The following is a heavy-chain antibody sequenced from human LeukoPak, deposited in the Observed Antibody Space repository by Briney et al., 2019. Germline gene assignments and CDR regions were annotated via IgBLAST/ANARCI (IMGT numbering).Heavy chain of an antibody. D-gene: IGHD5-24*01. J-gene: IGHJ4*02. CDR1: GASISDYY. V-gene: IGHV4-4*07. Sequence: SETLSLTCNVSGASISDYYWSWIRQSAGKGLEWIGRIYATETDFNPSLKSRLTMSIDTSKNQFSLKLRSVTAADTGVYYCARHQGWLQWEYWGQGTLVTVFS. CDR2: IYATET. CDR3: ARHQGWLQWEY.